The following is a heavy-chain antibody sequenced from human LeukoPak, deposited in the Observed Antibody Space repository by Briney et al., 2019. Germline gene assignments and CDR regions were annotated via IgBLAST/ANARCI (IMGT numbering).Heavy chain of an antibody. CDR1: GFTFSNGW. CDR2: FNTDGSKT. Sequence: GGSLRLSCAASGFTFSNGWVHWVRQAPGKGLVWVSRFNTDGSKTTYADSVKGRFTISRDNAKNTLYLQMNSLRVEDTAVYYCARSRGGFYHYWGQGTLVTVSS. D-gene: IGHD2/OR15-2a*01. J-gene: IGHJ4*02. V-gene: IGHV3-74*01. CDR3: ARSRGGFYHY.